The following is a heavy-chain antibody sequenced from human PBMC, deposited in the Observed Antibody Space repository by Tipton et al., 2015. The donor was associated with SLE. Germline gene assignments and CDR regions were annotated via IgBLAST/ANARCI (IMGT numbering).Heavy chain of an antibody. D-gene: IGHD3-22*01. CDR2: IKQDGSEK. J-gene: IGHJ3*02. CDR3: ARETTMIVVTSYDAFDI. CDR1: GFSLSDYW. Sequence: SLRLSCAASGFSLSDYWMTWVRQAPGKGLEWVANIKQDGSEKYYVDSVKGRFTISRDNAKNSLYLQMNSLRAEDTAVYFCARETTMIVVTSYDAFDIWGQGTMVTVSS. V-gene: IGHV3-7*05.